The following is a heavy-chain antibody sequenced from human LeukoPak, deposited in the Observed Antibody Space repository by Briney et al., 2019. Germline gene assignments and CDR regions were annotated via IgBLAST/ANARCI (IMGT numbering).Heavy chain of an antibody. Sequence: SETLSLTCTVSGGSFSSYYWSWIRQPPGKGLEWIGYIYYSGSTNYNPSLKSRVTISVDTSKNQFSLKLSSVTAADTAVYYCAREDYGIAAAGFDYWGQGTLVTVSS. J-gene: IGHJ4*02. CDR1: GGSFSSYY. CDR2: IYYSGST. V-gene: IGHV4-59*01. CDR3: AREDYGIAAAGFDY. D-gene: IGHD6-13*01.